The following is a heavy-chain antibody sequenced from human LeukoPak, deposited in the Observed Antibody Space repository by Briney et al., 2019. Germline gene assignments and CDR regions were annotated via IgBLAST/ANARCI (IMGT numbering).Heavy chain of an antibody. V-gene: IGHV1-46*01. D-gene: IGHD6-13*01. CDR1: GDTFTSYY. Sequence: ASVKVSCKASGDTFTSYYMHWVRQAPGQGLEWMGIIKPSGDGSTSYAQKFQGRVTMTRDMSTSTVYMELSSLRSEDTAVYYCARLASSSSDYWGQGTLVTVSS. J-gene: IGHJ4*02. CDR2: IKPSGDGST. CDR3: ARLASSSSDY.